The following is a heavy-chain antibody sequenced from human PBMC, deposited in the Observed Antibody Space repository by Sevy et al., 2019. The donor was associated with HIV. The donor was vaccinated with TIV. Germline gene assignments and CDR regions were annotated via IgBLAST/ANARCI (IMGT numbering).Heavy chain of an antibody. D-gene: IGHD3-16*01. CDR2: IKQDGSKK. CDR3: AGLKLHYDPYYFDL. J-gene: IGHJ4*02. V-gene: IGHV3-7*01. Sequence: GESLKISCAASGFTFSDYWMSWVRQAPEKGLEWVANIKQDGSKKYYVDSIKGRFIVSRDNAKKSLYLEMSSLRAEDTAVYYCAGLKLHYDPYYFDLWGQGTLVTVSS. CDR1: GFTFSDYW.